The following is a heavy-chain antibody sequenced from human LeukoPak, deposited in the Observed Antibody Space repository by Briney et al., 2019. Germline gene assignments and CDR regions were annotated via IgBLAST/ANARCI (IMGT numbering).Heavy chain of an antibody. CDR1: GGSISSYY. Sequence: KPSETLSLTCTVSGGSISSYYWSWIRQPPGKGLEWIGYIYYSGSTNYNPSLKSRVTISVDTSKNQFSLKLSSVTAADTAVYYCARPGYYFDYWGQGTLVTVSS. CDR2: IYYSGST. V-gene: IGHV4-59*08. J-gene: IGHJ4*02. D-gene: IGHD3-10*01. CDR3: ARPGYYFDY.